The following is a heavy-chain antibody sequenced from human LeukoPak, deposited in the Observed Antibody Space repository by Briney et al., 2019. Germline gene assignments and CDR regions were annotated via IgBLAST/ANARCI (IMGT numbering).Heavy chain of an antibody. J-gene: IGHJ4*02. V-gene: IGHV1-46*01. Sequence: ASVKVSCKASGYTFTSYYMHWVRQAPGQGLEWMGIINPSGGSTSYAQKFQGRVTMTRDMSTSTVYMELSSLRSEDTAVYYCARGFLGDYFGSGSYYVFDYWGQGTLVTVSS. CDR1: GYTFTSYY. CDR2: INPSGGST. CDR3: ARGFLGDYFGSGSYYVFDY. D-gene: IGHD3-10*01.